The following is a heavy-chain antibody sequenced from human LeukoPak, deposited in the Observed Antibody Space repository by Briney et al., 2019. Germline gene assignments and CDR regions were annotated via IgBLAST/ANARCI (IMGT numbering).Heavy chain of an antibody. CDR1: GGTFSSYA. CDR3: ARCSPGDSSNFYAVLQY. CDR2: IIPVFGTT. V-gene: IGHV1-69*06. Sequence: SVKVSCKASGGTFSSYAVSWVRLTPGQGLEWLGGIIPVFGTTTYAQKFQAKVTMTAGKSTNTAYLEISSLTSDDTAVYYCARCSPGDSSNFYAVLQYWGQGTQVTVST. J-gene: IGHJ4*02. D-gene: IGHD3-22*01.